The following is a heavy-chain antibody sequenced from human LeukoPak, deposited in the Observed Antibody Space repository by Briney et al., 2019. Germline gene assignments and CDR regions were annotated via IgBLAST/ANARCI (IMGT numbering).Heavy chain of an antibody. J-gene: IGHJ4*02. D-gene: IGHD4-17*01. CDR2: ISGSSGST. CDR3: AKGLSATSMGIDY. Sequence: GGSLRLSCAASGFTFSTYAVTWVRQAPGRGLEWVSTISGSSGSTDYADSVKGRFTVSRDNSRNTLYLQMHSVRVDDTAVYYCAKGLSATSMGIDYWGQGTPVTVSS. V-gene: IGHV3-23*01. CDR1: GFTFSTYA.